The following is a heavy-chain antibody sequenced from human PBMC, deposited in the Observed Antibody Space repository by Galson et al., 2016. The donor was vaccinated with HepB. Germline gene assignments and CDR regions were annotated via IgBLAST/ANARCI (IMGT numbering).Heavy chain of an antibody. CDR2: VGYNGDT. CDR3: SREWSSFEF. CDR1: GGSVSSGSYY. J-gene: IGHJ4*02. Sequence: LSLTCTVSGGSVSSGSYYWSWIRQPPGKGLEWVGFVGYNGDTRYNPSLRGRITISLDTPKNQFSLKLNSLTSADTAVYYCSREWSSFEFWGQGILVTVSS. V-gene: IGHV4-61*01. D-gene: IGHD2-15*01.